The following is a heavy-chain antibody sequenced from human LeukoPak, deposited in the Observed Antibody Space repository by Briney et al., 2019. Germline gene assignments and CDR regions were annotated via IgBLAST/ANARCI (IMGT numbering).Heavy chain of an antibody. Sequence: GRSLRLSCAASGFAFSNYGMHWVRQAPGKGLEWVAVTWYDGSNKYYADSVKGRFTISRDNSKNTLYLQMNSLRAEDTAVYYCAKETGYGDYGVHNDYWGQGTLVTVSS. CDR1: GFAFSNYG. D-gene: IGHD4-17*01. CDR2: TWYDGSNK. V-gene: IGHV3-33*06. CDR3: AKETGYGDYGVHNDY. J-gene: IGHJ4*02.